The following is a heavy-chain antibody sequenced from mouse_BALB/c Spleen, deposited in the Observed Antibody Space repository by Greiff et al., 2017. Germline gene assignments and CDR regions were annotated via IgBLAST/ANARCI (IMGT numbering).Heavy chain of an antibody. Sequence: EVQVVESGGGLVQPGGSRKLSCAASGFTFSSFGMHWVRQAPEKGLEWVAYISSGSSTIYYADTVKGRFTISRDNPKNTLFLQMTSLRSEDTAMYYCARDCYGSSCWFAYWGQGTLVTVSA. CDR3: ARDCYGSSCWFAY. V-gene: IGHV5-17*02. CDR2: ISSGSSTI. J-gene: IGHJ3*01. D-gene: IGHD1-1*01. CDR1: GFTFSSFG.